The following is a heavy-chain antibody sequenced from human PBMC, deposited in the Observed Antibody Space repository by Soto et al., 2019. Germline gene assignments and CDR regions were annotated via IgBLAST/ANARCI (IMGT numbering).Heavy chain of an antibody. CDR1: GYTFTSYG. Sequence: QVHLVQSGAEVKKPGASVKVSCKASGYTFTSYGITWVRQAPGQGLEWMGWISAHNGNTDYAQKLQGRVIVTRDTSTSTAYMELRSLRSDDTSVYYCARGRYGEYWGQGARVTVSS. CDR2: ISAHNGNT. D-gene: IGHD3-10*01. J-gene: IGHJ4*02. V-gene: IGHV1-18*01. CDR3: ARGRYGEY.